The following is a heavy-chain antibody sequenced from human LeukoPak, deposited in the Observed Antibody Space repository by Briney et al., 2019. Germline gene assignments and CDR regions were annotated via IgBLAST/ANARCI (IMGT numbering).Heavy chain of an antibody. D-gene: IGHD5-24*01. V-gene: IGHV4-59*08. CDR3: ASTSNYAFNI. CDR1: GGSISSYY. Sequence: SETLSLTCTASGGSISSYYWSWIRQPPGKGLEWIGYIYYSGSTNSNPSLKSRVTISVDTSKNQFSLKVRSVTAADTAVYYCASTSNYAFNIWGQGTMVTVSS. J-gene: IGHJ3*02. CDR2: IYYSGST.